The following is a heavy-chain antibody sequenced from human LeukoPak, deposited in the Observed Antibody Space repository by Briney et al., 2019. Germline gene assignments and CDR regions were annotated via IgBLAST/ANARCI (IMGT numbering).Heavy chain of an antibody. CDR1: GFTFSSYW. Sequence: GGSLRLSCAASGFTFSSYWMSWVRQAPGKGLEWVANIKQDGSEKYYVDSVKGRFTISRDNAKNSLYLQMNSLRAEDTAVYYCARDHGYCSSTSCPRYYYYYYMDVWGKGTTVTVSS. D-gene: IGHD2-2*01. CDR3: ARDHGYCSSTSCPRYYYYYYMDV. CDR2: IKQDGSEK. J-gene: IGHJ6*03. V-gene: IGHV3-7*01.